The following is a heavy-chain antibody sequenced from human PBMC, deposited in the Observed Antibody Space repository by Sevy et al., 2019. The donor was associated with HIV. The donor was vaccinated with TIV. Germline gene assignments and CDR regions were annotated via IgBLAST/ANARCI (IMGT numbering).Heavy chain of an antibody. CDR2: ISYDGSNE. CDR1: GFTFSSFF. CDR3: ALERRCSNVAEYFQN. Sequence: GGSLRLSCAASGFTFSSFFMHWVRQAPGKGLEWVATISYDGSNEHYADSVKGRFTISRDNSKNALYLQMNSLRAEDTAVYYCALERRCSNVAEYFQNWGQGTLVTVSS. J-gene: IGHJ1*01. V-gene: IGHV3-30-3*01. D-gene: IGHD2-2*01.